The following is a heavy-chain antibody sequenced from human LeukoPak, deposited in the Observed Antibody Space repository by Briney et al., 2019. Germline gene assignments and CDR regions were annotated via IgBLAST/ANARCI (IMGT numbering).Heavy chain of an antibody. Sequence: PGGSLRLSCAASGFTFSSYGMHWVRQAPGKGLEWVAVISYDGSNKYYADSVKGRFTISRDNSKNTLYLQMNSLRAEDTAVYYCAKAGGSGDWFDPWGQGTLVTVSS. CDR1: GFTFSSYG. CDR2: ISYDGSNK. V-gene: IGHV3-30*18. J-gene: IGHJ5*02. CDR3: AKAGGSGDWFDP. D-gene: IGHD1-26*01.